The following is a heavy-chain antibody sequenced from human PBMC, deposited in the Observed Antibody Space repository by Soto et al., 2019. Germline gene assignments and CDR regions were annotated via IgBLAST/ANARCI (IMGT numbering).Heavy chain of an antibody. D-gene: IGHD3-22*01. CDR2: IYYSGST. CDR1: GGSISSGDYY. CDR3: ARGRTGAYYDSSGYYFDY. J-gene: IGHJ4*02. Sequence: SETLSLTCTVSGGSISSGDYYWSWIRQPPGKGLEWIGYIYYSGSTYYNPSLKSRVTISVDTSKNQFSLKLRSVTAADTAVYYCARGRTGAYYDSSGYYFDYWGQGTLVTVSS. V-gene: IGHV4-30-4*01.